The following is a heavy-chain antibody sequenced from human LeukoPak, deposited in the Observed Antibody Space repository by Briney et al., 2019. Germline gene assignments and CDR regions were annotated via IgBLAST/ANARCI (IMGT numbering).Heavy chain of an antibody. Sequence: SETLSLTCAVSGASVSGSNYYWGWIRQPPGRGLEWIGYIYYSGRTSYNPSLKSRVTISVDTSKNQFSLRLSSVTAADTAVYYCARGQKYRSGYTVTELGSGYFDYWGQGPLVTVSS. CDR2: IYYSGRT. CDR3: ARGQKYRSGYTVTELGSGYFDY. D-gene: IGHD5-18*01. V-gene: IGHV4-61*01. J-gene: IGHJ4*02. CDR1: GASVSGSNYY.